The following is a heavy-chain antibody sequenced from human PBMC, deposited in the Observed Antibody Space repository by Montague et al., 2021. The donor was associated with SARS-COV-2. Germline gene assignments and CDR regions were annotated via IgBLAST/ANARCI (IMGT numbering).Heavy chain of an antibody. J-gene: IGHJ4*02. Sequence: SETLSLTCAVYGGSFSGYYWSWIRQPPGKGLEWIGEINHSGSTNYNPSLKSRVTISVDTSQNQFSLKLSSVTAADTAVYYCTRGDLRYRSSWYLAYGGQGTLVTVSS. CDR3: TRGDLRYRSSWYLAY. V-gene: IGHV4-34*01. D-gene: IGHD6-13*01. CDR2: INHSGST. CDR1: GGSFSGYY.